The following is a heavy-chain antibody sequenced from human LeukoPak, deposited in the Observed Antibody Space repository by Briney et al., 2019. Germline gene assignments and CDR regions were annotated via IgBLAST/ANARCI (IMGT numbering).Heavy chain of an antibody. D-gene: IGHD2-2*01. CDR3: VRVYCSSTSCSDYFDY. Sequence: GGSLRLSCAASGFTFSAFEMNWVRQAPGKGLEWLSYISGSGGTTLYADSVKGRFTISRDNAKNSLYLQMSSLRVEDTAVYYCVRVYCSSTSCSDYFDYWGQGSLVTVSS. V-gene: IGHV3-48*03. CDR1: GFTFSAFE. CDR2: ISGSGGTT. J-gene: IGHJ4*02.